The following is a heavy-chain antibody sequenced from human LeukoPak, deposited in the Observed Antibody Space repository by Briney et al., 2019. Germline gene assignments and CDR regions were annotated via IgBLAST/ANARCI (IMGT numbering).Heavy chain of an antibody. J-gene: IGHJ4*02. CDR3: ARGKPVPPYCSGGSCYLLRRIGPSFDY. V-gene: IGHV4-39*07. CDR1: GGSISSSNYY. CDR2: IYYGGST. Sequence: SETLSLTCTVSGGSISSSNYYWGWIRQPPGKGLEWIGTIYYGGSTYYNPSLKSRVTISVDTSKNQFSLKLSSVTAADTAVYYCARGKPVPPYCSGGSCYLLRRIGPSFDYWGQGTLVTVSS. D-gene: IGHD2-15*01.